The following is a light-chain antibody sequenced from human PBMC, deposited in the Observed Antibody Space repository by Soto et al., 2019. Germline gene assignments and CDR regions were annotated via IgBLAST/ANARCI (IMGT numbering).Light chain of an antibody. V-gene: IGLV2-14*03. CDR3: SSYTSRSTLGV. CDR1: YSDIGGYNY. J-gene: IGLJ2*01. CDR2: DVT. Sequence: QSALTQPASVSGSPGQSITISCTGAYSDIGGYNYVSWYQQHPGKAPKLMIYDVTNRPSGFSYRFSGSKSGNTASLTISGLQAEDEADYYCSSYTSRSTLGVFGGGTKVTVL.